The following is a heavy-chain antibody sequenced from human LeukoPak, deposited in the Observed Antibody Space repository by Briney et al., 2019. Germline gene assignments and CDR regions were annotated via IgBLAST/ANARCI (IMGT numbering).Heavy chain of an antibody. CDR3: ARDVVVPAAPDY. J-gene: IGHJ4*02. CDR1: GGSISSGGYY. D-gene: IGHD2-2*01. V-gene: IGHV4-31*03. CDR2: IYYSGST. Sequence: SQTLSLTCTVSGGSISSGGYYWSWIRQHPGKGLEWIGYIYYSGSTYYNPSLKSRVTISVDTSKNQFSLKLSSVTAADTAVYYCARDVVVPAAPDYWGQGTLVTVSS.